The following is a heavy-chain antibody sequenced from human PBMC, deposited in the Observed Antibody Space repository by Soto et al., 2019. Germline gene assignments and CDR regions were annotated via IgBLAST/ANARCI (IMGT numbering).Heavy chain of an antibody. CDR2: ISYDGSNK. CDR1: GFTFSSYG. V-gene: IGHV3-30*03. J-gene: IGHJ4*02. Sequence: PGGSLRLSCAASGFTFSSYGMHWVRQAPGRGLEWVAVISYDGSNKYYADSVKGRFTISRDNSKNTVYLQMNSLRAEDTAMYYCAAGEPLHYRGQGTLVTVSS. CDR3: AAGEPLHY. D-gene: IGHD3-10*01.